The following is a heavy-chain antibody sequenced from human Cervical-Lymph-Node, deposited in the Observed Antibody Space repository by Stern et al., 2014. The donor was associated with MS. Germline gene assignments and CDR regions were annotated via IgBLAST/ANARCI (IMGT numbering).Heavy chain of an antibody. CDR3: AMEDIVVVPAAIGWFDP. D-gene: IGHD2-2*01. CDR1: GGSISSSSYY. J-gene: IGHJ5*02. Sequence: QVQLQESGPGLVKPSETLSLTCTVSGGSISSSSYYWGWIRQPPGQGLEWIGSIYYSGSTYYNPSLKSRVTISVDTSTNQSSLMLISVSAADTAVYYCAMEDIVVVPAAIGWFDPWGQGTLVTASS. V-gene: IGHV4-39*01. CDR2: IYYSGST.